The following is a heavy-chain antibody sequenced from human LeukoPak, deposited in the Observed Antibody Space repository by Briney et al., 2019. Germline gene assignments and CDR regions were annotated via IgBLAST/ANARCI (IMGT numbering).Heavy chain of an antibody. J-gene: IGHJ4*02. Sequence: QPGRSLRLSCVGSGFSLEDYAMHWVRQAPGKGLEWLSIISWNSGYIGYADSVKGRFTISRDNAKKSLDLQMNSLRAEDTAFYYCAKVRGTYSSGYFFDYWGQGTLVPVSS. CDR1: GFSLEDYA. D-gene: IGHD6-19*01. V-gene: IGHV3-9*01. CDR2: ISWNSGYI. CDR3: AKVRGTYSSGYFFDY.